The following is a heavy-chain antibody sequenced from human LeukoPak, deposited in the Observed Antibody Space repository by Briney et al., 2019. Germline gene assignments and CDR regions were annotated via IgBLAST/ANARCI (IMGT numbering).Heavy chain of an antibody. D-gene: IGHD3-10*01. J-gene: IGHJ3*02. Sequence: ASVKVSCKASGYTFTGYYMHWVRQAPGQGLEWMGWINPNSGGTNYAQKFQGRVTMTRDTSISTAYMELSRLRSDDTAVYYCARDLPYYGSGSYADAFDIWGQGTMVTVSS. V-gene: IGHV1-2*02. CDR3: ARDLPYYGSGSYADAFDI. CDR1: GYTFTGYY. CDR2: INPNSGGT.